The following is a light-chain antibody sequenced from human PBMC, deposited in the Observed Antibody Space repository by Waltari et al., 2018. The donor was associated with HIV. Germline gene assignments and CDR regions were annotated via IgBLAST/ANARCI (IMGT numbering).Light chain of an antibody. J-gene: IGLJ2*01. V-gene: IGLV7-46*01. CDR2: DTF. CDR1: SGPVPSGHH. CDR3: LLSYAGARPVV. Sequence: QAVVTQEPSLTVSPGGTVTLTCGSSSGPVPSGHHAYWFQQKSGQAPRTLIYDTFNKHSWTPARFSGSLLGGKAALTLSGAQPEDEAEYFCLLSYAGARPVVFGGGTSLTVL.